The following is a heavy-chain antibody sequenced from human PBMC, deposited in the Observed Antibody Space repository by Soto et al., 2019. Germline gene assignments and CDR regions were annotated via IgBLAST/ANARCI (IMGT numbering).Heavy chain of an antibody. J-gene: IGHJ6*02. V-gene: IGHV3-30*18. CDR3: AKEVGAGYYYYGMDV. CDR2: ISYDGSNK. D-gene: IGHD3-10*01. Sequence: GGSLRLSCAASGFTFSSYGMHWVRQAPGKGLEWVAVISYDGSNKYYADSVKGRFTISRDNSKNTLYLQMNSLRAEDTAVYYCAKEVGAGYYYYGMDVWGQGTTVTVS. CDR1: GFTFSSYG.